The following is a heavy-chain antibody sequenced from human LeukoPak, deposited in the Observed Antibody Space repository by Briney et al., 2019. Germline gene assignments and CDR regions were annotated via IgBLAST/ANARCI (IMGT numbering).Heavy chain of an antibody. V-gene: IGHV3-30*18. D-gene: IGHD6-13*01. J-gene: IGHJ6*02. CDR1: GFTFSTYG. CDR2: ISYDGSNK. Sequence: GRSLRLSCAASGFTFSTYGMHWVRQAPGKGLEWVAAISYDGSNKYYADSVKGRFTISRDNSKNTLYLQMNSLRAEDTAVYYCAKAGSWSYYYGMDVWGQGTTVTVSS. CDR3: AKAGSWSYYYGMDV.